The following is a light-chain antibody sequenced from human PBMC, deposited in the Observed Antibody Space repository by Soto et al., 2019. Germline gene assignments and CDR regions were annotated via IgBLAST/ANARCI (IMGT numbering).Light chain of an antibody. V-gene: IGKV1-5*01. CDR1: QSISSW. CDR3: QQYNSYSGT. CDR2: DAS. Sequence: DIQMTQSPSTLSASVGDRVTITCRASQSISSWLAWYQQKPGKAPKLLIYDASSLESGVPSRFRGSGSGTEFTLTISSLQPDDFATYYCQQYNSYSGTFGQGTKVYIK. J-gene: IGKJ1*01.